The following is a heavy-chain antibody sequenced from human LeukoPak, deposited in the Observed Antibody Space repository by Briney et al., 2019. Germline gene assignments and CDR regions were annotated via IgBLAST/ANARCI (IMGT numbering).Heavy chain of an antibody. D-gene: IGHD3-22*01. J-gene: IGHJ4*02. CDR3: AKDSSDSWLSDY. Sequence: GGSLRLSCAASGFTFSSYGMHWVRQAPGKGLEWVAVISYDGSNKYYADSVKGRFTISRDNSKNTLYLQMNSLRADDTAVYFCAKDSSDSWLSDYWGQGTLVIVSS. CDR1: GFTFSSYG. V-gene: IGHV3-30*18. CDR2: ISYDGSNK.